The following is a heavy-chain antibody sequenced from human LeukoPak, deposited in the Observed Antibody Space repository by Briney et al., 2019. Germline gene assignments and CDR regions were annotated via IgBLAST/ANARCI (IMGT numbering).Heavy chain of an antibody. CDR1: GFTFNNYE. Sequence: QPGGSLRLSCAASGFTFNNYEVNWVRQAPGKGLEWVSYISIGGNTIYYADSVKGRFTISRDNAKNSLSLQMNSLRAEDTAVYFCARGGPLIDCWGQGTLVTVSS. CDR2: ISIGGNTI. V-gene: IGHV3-48*03. J-gene: IGHJ4*02. CDR3: ARGGPLIDC.